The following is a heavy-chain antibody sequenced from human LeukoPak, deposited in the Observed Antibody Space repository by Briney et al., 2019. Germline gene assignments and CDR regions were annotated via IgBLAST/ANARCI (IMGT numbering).Heavy chain of an antibody. CDR2: ISSSSSYI. D-gene: IGHD6-19*01. CDR3: ARDKGWYYFDY. CDR1: GFTFSSYS. J-gene: IGHJ4*02. Sequence: GGSLRLSCAASGFTFSSYSMNWVRQAPGKGLEWVPSISSSSSYIYYADSVKGRFTISRDNAKNSLYLQMNSLRAEDTAVYYCARDKGWYYFDYWGQGTLVTVSS. V-gene: IGHV3-21*01.